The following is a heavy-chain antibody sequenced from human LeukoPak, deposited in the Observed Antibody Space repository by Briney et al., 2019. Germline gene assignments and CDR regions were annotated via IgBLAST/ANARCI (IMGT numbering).Heavy chain of an antibody. CDR1: GFTFSSHG. CDR2: ISYDGSNK. V-gene: IGHV3-30*18. CDR3: AKGSVVVAALDY. J-gene: IGHJ4*02. D-gene: IGHD2-15*01. Sequence: GRSLRLSCAASGFTFSSHGMHWVRQAPGKGLEWVAVISYDGSNKYYADSVKGRFTISRDNSKNTLYLQMNSLRAEDTAVYYCAKGSVVVAALDYWGQGTLVTVSS.